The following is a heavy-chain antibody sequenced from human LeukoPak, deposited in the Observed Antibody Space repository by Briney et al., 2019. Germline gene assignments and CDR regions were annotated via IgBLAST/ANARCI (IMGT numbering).Heavy chain of an antibody. CDR3: AKGTYYYDSSGLFDY. CDR2: ISWNSGSI. J-gene: IGHJ4*01. Sequence: GRSLRLSCAASGFTFDDYAMHWVRQAPGKGLEWVSGISWNSGSIGYADSVKGRFTISRDNAKNSLYLQMNSLRAEDTALYYCAKGTYYYDSSGLFDYWGQEPWSPSPQ. CDR1: GFTFDDYA. V-gene: IGHV3-9*01. D-gene: IGHD3-22*01.